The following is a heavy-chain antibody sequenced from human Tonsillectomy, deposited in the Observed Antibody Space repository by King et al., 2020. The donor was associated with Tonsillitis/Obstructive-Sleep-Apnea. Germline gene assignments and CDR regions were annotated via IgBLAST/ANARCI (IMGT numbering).Heavy chain of an antibody. CDR2: ISSTGST. V-gene: IGHV4-4*07. CDR3: ARDLDTAPYNWFDP. J-gene: IGHJ5*02. CDR1: GGSITSYY. Sequence: HVQLQESGPGLVKPSETLSLTCTVSGGSITSYYWSWIRQPAGKGLEWIGLISSTGSTNYNPSLKSRVTMSVDTSRNQFSLKLSSVTAADPAVYFCARDLDTAPYNWFDPWGQGTLVTVSS. D-gene: IGHD5-18*01.